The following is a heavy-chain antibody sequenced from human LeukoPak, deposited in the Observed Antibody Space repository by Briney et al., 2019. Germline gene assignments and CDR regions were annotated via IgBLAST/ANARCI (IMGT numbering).Heavy chain of an antibody. D-gene: IGHD2-15*01. CDR3: AREFLVDGTFDY. CDR1: GCTFSSYW. V-gene: IGHV3-74*01. CDR2: INSDGSST. J-gene: IGHJ4*02. Sequence: GGSLRLSCAASGCTFSSYWMHWVRQAPGKGLVWVARINSDGSSTSYADSVKGRFTISRDNAKNTLYLQMNSLRAEDTVVYYCAREFLVDGTFDYWGQGTLVTVSS.